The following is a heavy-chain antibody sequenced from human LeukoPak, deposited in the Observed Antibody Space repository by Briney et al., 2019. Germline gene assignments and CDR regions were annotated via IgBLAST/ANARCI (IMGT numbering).Heavy chain of an antibody. J-gene: IGHJ4*02. D-gene: IGHD6-6*01. V-gene: IGHV3-48*03. CDR3: ARERKQLVVS. CDR2: ISSSGSTI. CDR1: GFTFSSYE. Sequence: PGGSLRLSCAASGFTFSSYEMNWVRQAPGKGLEWVSYISSSGSTIYYADSVKGRFTISRDNAKNSLYLQMNSLRAEDTAVYYCARERKQLVVSWGQGTLVTVSS.